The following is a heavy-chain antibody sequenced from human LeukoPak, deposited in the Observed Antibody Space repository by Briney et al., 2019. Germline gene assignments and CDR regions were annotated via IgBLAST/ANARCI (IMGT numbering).Heavy chain of an antibody. CDR3: ARGLGNEY. V-gene: IGHV3-7*01. D-gene: IGHD5-12*01. J-gene: IGHJ4*02. CDR1: GFTFSNYW. Sequence: GGSLRLSCAASGFTFSNYWMNWVRQAPGKGLEWVANIKQDGSEKHYVDSVKGRFTISRDNAKNSLYLQMNSLRADDTAVYYCARGLGNEYWGQGTLVTISS. CDR2: IKQDGSEK.